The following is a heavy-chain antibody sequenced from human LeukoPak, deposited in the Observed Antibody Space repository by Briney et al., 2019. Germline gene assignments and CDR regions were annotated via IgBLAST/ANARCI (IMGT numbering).Heavy chain of an antibody. CDR3: ATWGGDIVAVPVVHYFYGLDV. Sequence: GGSLRLSCAASGFTFSSYSMNWVRQAPGKGLEWVSSISSSSSYIYYADSVKGRFTISRDNAKNSLYLQMNSLRAEDTAVYYCATWGGDIVAVPVVHYFYGLDVWGQGTTVSASS. D-gene: IGHD2-15*01. CDR2: ISSSSSYI. CDR1: GFTFSSYS. J-gene: IGHJ6*02. V-gene: IGHV3-21*04.